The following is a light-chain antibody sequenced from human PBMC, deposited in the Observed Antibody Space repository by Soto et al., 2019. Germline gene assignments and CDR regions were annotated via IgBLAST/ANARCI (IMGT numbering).Light chain of an antibody. CDR1: QSISNSN. CDR2: AAS. Sequence: EIVLTQSPGTLSLSPGEGAALSCRASQSISNSNLAWYQQKPGQAPRLLVYAASSRATGIPVRFSGSGSGTDFTLTISRLEPEDFAIYYCQQYGSPRGTFGQGTRLEIK. J-gene: IGKJ5*01. V-gene: IGKV3-20*01. CDR3: QQYGSPRGT.